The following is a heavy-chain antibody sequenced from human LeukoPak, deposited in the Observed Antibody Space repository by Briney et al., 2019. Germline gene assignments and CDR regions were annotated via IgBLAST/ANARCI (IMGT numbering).Heavy chain of an antibody. V-gene: IGHV1-69*06. CDR3: ATGRYSGSYTTWGAFDI. Sequence: GASVKVSCKASGGTFSSYAISWVRQAPGQGLEWMGGIIPIFGTANYAQKFQGRVTMTEDTSTDTAYMELSSLRSEDTAVYYCATGRYSGSYTTWGAFDIWGQGTMVTVSS. CDR2: IIPIFGTA. J-gene: IGHJ3*02. D-gene: IGHD1-26*01. CDR1: GGTFSSYA.